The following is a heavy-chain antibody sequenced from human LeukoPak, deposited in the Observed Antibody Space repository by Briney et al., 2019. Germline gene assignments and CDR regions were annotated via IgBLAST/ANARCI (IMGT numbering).Heavy chain of an antibody. Sequence: SETLSLTCAVYGGSFSGYYWSWIRQPPGKGLEWIGEINHSGSTNYNPSLKSRVTIPVDTSKNQFSLKLSSVTAADTAVYYCASYLPMVQTEYYFDYWGQGTLVTVSS. CDR3: ASYLPMVQTEYYFDY. CDR1: GGSFSGYY. V-gene: IGHV4-34*01. J-gene: IGHJ4*02. D-gene: IGHD3-10*01. CDR2: INHSGST.